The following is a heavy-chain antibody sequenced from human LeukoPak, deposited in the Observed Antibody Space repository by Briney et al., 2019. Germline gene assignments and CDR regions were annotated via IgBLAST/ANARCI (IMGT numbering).Heavy chain of an antibody. V-gene: IGHV4-4*07. Sequence: SETLSLTCTVSAGSTSTYYWSWIRQPAGKGLEWIGRIHASGSTNYNPSLKSRVTISVDKSNNQFSLKMRSVTAADTAVYYCARGLVGTTGEQNWFDPWGQGTLVTVSS. CDR2: IHASGST. CDR1: AGSTSTYY. J-gene: IGHJ5*02. D-gene: IGHD1-26*01. CDR3: ARGLVGTTGEQNWFDP.